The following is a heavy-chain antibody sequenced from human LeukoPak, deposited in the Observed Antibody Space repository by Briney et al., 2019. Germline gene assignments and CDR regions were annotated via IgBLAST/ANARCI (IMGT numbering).Heavy chain of an antibody. Sequence: ASVKVSCKASGYTVTDHALHWVRQAPGQGLEWLGWIKFENGETSYGWKFRGRVTMTSDTSVSTVYVELNSLTSDDTAIYYCVRNGLNDHGRSSGSFDIWAQGTMVTVSS. J-gene: IGHJ3*02. CDR1: GYTVTDHA. CDR2: IKFENGET. D-gene: IGHD4-17*01. V-gene: IGHV1-2*02. CDR3: VRNGLNDHGRSSGSFDI.